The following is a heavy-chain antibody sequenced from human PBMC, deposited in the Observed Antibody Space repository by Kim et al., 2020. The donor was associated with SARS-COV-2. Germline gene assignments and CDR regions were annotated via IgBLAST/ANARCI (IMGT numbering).Heavy chain of an antibody. CDR2: ISYDGSNK. D-gene: IGHD2-15*01. V-gene: IGHV3-30*04. Sequence: GGSLRLSCASGFTFSSYAMHWVRQAPGKGLEWVAVISYDGSNKYYADSVKGRFTISRDNSKNTLYLQMNSLRAEDTAVYYCARDGATGPYFDYWGQGT. J-gene: IGHJ4*02. CDR1: GFTFSSYA. CDR3: ARDGATGPYFDY.